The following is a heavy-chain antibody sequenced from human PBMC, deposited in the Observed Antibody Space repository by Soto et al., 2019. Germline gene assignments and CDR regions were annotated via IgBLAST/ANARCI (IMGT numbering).Heavy chain of an antibody. CDR3: ARGKDSDGYYYFDY. V-gene: IGHV4-31*03. Sequence: LXLXCTVSGGSISSXGYYWSSIRQHPGKGLEWIGYIYSSGGTYYHPSLKSRLIVSSDTSKNQFSLRLNAVTAADTAAYYCARGKDSDGYYYFDYWGQGTLGTVSS. CDR2: IYSSGGT. CDR1: GGSISSXGYY. J-gene: IGHJ4*02. D-gene: IGHD3-22*01.